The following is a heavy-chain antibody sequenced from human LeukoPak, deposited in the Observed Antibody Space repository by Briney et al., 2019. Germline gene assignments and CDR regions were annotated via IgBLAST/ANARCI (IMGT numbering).Heavy chain of an antibody. V-gene: IGHV1-2*02. CDR1: GYTFTGYY. J-gene: IGHJ4*02. CDR2: INPNSGGT. CDR3: ARAGRRVVVVPAAIGDY. Sequence: ASVKVSCKASGYTFTGYYMHWVRQAPGQGLEWMGWINPNSGGTNYAQKFQGRVTMTRDTSISTAYMELSRLRSDDTAVYYCARAGRRVVVVPAAIGDYWGQGTLVTVSS. D-gene: IGHD2-2*01.